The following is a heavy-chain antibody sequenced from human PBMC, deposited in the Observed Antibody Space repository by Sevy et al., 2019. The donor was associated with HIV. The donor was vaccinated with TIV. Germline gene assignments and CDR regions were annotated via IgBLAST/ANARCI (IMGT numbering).Heavy chain of an antibody. D-gene: IGHD5-12*01. J-gene: IGHJ5*02. CDR3: ARDLRWLQFHGWFDP. Sequence: GGSLRLSCAASGFTFSSYWMSWVRQAPGKGLEWVANIKQDGSEKYYVDSVKGRFTISRDNAKNSLYLQMNSLRAEDTAVYYCARDLRWLQFHGWFDPWGQGTLVTVSS. CDR2: IKQDGSEK. V-gene: IGHV3-7*01. CDR1: GFTFSSYW.